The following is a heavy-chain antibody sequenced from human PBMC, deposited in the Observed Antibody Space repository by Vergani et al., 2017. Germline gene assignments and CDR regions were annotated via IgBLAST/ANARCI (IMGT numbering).Heavy chain of an antibody. CDR1: GFTFSSYA. CDR2: ISYDGSNK. Sequence: QVQLVESGGGVVQPGRSLRLSCAASGFTFSSYAMQWVRQAPGKGLEWVAVISYDGSNKYYADSVKGRFTISRDNSKNTLYLQMNSLRAEDTAVYYCARDYYDILTGYPLYYFDYWGQGTLVTVSS. D-gene: IGHD3-9*01. CDR3: ARDYYDILTGYPLYYFDY. J-gene: IGHJ4*02. V-gene: IGHV3-30-3*01.